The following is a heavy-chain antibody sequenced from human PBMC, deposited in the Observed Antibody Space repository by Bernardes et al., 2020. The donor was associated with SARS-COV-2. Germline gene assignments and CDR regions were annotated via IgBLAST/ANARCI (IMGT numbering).Heavy chain of an antibody. CDR1: GGTFSSYA. Sequence: SVKVSCKASGGTFSSYAISWVRQAPGQGLEWMGGIIPLFGTANYAQKFQGRVTITSDESTSTAYMELSSLRSEDTAVYYCARADFDDSSGYYSFHDYWGQGTLVTVSS. CDR2: IIPLFGTA. V-gene: IGHV1-69*13. J-gene: IGHJ4*02. D-gene: IGHD3-22*01. CDR3: ARADFDDSSGYYSFHDY.